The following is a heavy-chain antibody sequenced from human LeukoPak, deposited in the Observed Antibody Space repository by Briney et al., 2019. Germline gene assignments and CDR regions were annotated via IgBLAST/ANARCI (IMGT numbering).Heavy chain of an antibody. J-gene: IGHJ6*02. Sequence: SETLSLTFTVSGGSISSSSYYWGWIRQPPGKGLEWIRSIYYSGSTYYNPSLKSRVTISVDTSKNQFSLKLSSVTAADTAVYYCARDGRISPYYGMDVWGQGTTVTVSS. D-gene: IGHD1-26*01. CDR3: ARDGRISPYYGMDV. CDR1: GGSISSSSYY. V-gene: IGHV4-39*07. CDR2: IYYSGST.